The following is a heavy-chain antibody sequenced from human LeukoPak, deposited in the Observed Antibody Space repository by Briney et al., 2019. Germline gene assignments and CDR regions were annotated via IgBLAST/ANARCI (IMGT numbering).Heavy chain of an antibody. CDR2: VSGSGRNT. CDR1: GFTFSNYA. J-gene: IGHJ4*02. D-gene: IGHD3-10*01. V-gene: IGHV3-23*01. Sequence: PGGSLRLSCTASGFTFSNYAITWVRQAPGKGLEWVSAVSGSGRNTYYADSVKGRFTISRDNARNSLYLQMNSLRAEDTAVYYCARTGVKFYGSGSSPHWGQGTLVTVSS. CDR3: ARTGVKFYGSGSSPH.